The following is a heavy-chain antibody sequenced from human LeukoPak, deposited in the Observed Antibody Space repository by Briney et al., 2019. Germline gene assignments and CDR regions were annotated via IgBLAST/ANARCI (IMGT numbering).Heavy chain of an antibody. CDR1: RYSISSGYY. CDR2: IYRSGST. V-gene: IGHV4-38-2*02. J-gene: IGHJ6*03. Sequence: SETLSLTXTVSRYSISSGYYWGWIRQPPGQGLEWIGSIYRSGSTYYNSSLKSRVTISVDTSKNQFSLRLSFVTAADTAVYYCARQYDSYFYYYLDLWGTGTTVTVSS. CDR3: ARQYDSYFYYYLDL. D-gene: IGHD2-2*01.